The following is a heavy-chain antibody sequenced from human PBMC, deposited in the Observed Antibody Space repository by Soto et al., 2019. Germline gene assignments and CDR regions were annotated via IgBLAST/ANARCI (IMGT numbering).Heavy chain of an antibody. D-gene: IGHD3-22*01. CDR3: ARGPYYYDSSGYYEIYYGMDV. J-gene: IGHJ6*02. Sequence: SETLSLTCTVSGCSISSYYWSWIRQPPGKGLEWIGYIYYSGSTNYNPSLKSRVTISVDTSKNQFSLKLSSVTAADTAVYYCARGPYYYDSSGYYEIYYGMDVWGQGTTVTVSS. V-gene: IGHV4-59*01. CDR1: GCSISSYY. CDR2: IYYSGST.